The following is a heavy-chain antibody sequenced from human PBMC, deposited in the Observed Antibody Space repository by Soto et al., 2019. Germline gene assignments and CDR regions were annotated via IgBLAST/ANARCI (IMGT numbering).Heavy chain of an antibody. CDR1: GGSISSYY. D-gene: IGHD3-3*01. CDR3: ARHGRTIFNPYYYYMDV. CDR2: IYYSGST. J-gene: IGHJ6*03. Sequence: SETLSLTCTVSGGSISSYYWSWIRQPPGKGLEWIGHIYYSGSTNYNPSLKSRVTISVDTSKNQFSLKLSSATAADTAVYYCARHGRTIFNPYYYYMDVWGKGTTVTVSS. V-gene: IGHV4-59*08.